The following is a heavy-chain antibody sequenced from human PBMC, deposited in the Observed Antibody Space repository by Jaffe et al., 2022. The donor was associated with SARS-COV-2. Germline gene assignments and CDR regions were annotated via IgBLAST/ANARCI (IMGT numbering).Heavy chain of an antibody. CDR3: ARSPYSSSPHDNWFDP. CDR2: IYTSGST. J-gene: IGHJ5*02. Sequence: QVQLQESGPGLVKPSQTLSLTCTVSGGSISSGSYYWSWIRQPAGKGLEWIGRIYTSGSTNYNPSLKSRVTISVDTSKNQFSLKLSSVTAADTAVYYCARSPYSSSPHDNWFDPWGQGTLVTVSS. V-gene: IGHV4-61*02. CDR1: GGSISSGSYY. D-gene: IGHD6-6*01.